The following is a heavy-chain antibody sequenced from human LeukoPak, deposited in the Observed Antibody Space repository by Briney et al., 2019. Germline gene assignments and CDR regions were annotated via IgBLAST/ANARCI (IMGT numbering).Heavy chain of an antibody. D-gene: IGHD6-19*01. CDR3: ARDYRSGPSDLY. CDR2: IIPILGIA. Sequence: SVKVSCKASGYTFTSYAISWVRQAPGQGLEWMGRIIPILGIANYAQKFQGRVTITADKSTSTAYMELRSLRSDDTAVYYCARDYRSGPSDLYWGQGTLVTVSS. J-gene: IGHJ4*02. V-gene: IGHV1-69*04. CDR1: GYTFTSYA.